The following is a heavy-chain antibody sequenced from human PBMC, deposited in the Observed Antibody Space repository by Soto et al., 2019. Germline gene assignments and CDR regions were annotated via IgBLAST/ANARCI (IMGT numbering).Heavy chain of an antibody. D-gene: IGHD3-10*01. Sequence: ETLSLTCTVSGGSISSYYWSWIRQPPGKGLEWIGYIYYSGSTNYNPSLKSRVTISVDTSKNQFSLKLSSVTAADTAVYYCARGIGRGLWFGEPWYFDLWGRGTLVTVSS. CDR2: IYYSGST. CDR3: ARGIGRGLWFGEPWYFDL. J-gene: IGHJ2*01. V-gene: IGHV4-59*01. CDR1: GGSISSYY.